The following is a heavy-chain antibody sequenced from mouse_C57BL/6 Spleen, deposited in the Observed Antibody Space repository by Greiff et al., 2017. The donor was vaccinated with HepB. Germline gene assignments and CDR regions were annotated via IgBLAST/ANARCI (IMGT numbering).Heavy chain of an antibody. CDR1: GYTFTSYW. Sequence: VQLQQPGAELVKPGASVKLSCKASGYTFTSYWMQWVKQRPGQGLEWIGEIDPSDSYTNYNQKFKGKATLTVDTSASTAYMPLSSLTSEVSAVYYYARREGKGYYAMDYWDQGTSHTLST. J-gene: IGHJ4*01. CDR3: ARREGKGYYAMDY. CDR2: IDPSDSYT. V-gene: IGHV1-50*01. D-gene: IGHD2-1*01.